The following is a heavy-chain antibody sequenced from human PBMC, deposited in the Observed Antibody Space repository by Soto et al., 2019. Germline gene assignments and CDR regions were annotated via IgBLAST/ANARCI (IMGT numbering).Heavy chain of an antibody. CDR3: ATDPVWFGFDY. Sequence: EVQRLESGGGLVQPGGSLRLSCAASGFTFSSYAMSWVRQAPGKGLEWVSAISGSGGSTYFADSVRGRFTISRDNFSNRLYLPMNSMRAEETAVYYCATDPVWFGFDYWGQGTLVTVSS. D-gene: IGHD3-10*01. CDR1: GFTFSSYA. CDR2: ISGSGGST. V-gene: IGHV3-23*01. J-gene: IGHJ4*02.